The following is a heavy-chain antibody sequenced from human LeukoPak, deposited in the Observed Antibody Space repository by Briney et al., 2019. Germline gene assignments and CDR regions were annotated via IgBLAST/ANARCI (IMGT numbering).Heavy chain of an antibody. CDR1: GYTFTNYD. CDR2: MNPNSGNT. CDR3: ARVNYDYVWGSYRPFDY. J-gene: IGHJ4*02. V-gene: IGHV1-8*03. Sequence: ASVKVSCKASGYTFTNYDINWVRQATGQGLEWMGWMNPNSGNTGYAQKFQGRVTITRNTSISTAYMELSSLRSEDTAVYYCARVNYDYVWGSYRPFDYWGQGTLVTVSS. D-gene: IGHD3-16*02.